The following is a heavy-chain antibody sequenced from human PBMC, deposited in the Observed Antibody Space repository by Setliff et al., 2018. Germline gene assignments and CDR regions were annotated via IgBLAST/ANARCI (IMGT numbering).Heavy chain of an antibody. J-gene: IGHJ4*02. D-gene: IGHD6-13*01. CDR2: IRFDGTYT. V-gene: IGHV3-30*02. CDR1: GFTFSSYW. CDR3: AKVKKQLIRGSGLDY. Sequence: GGSLRLSCAASGFTFSSYWMSWVRQVPGKGLDWVAFIRFDGTYTQYSDSVKGRLTISRDNSKNTLYLQMNSLSTDDTAVYYCAKVKKQLIRGSGLDYWGQGTLVTVS.